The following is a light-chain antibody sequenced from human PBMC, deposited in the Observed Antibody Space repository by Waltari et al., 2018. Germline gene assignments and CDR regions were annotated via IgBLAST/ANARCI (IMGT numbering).Light chain of an antibody. Sequence: EIVLTQSPATLSLSPGERATLSCRASQTVRSNYLAWYQQKSGLAPRLLIYDVSNRATGIPDRFSGSGSGTDFTLTITRLEPEDFAVYFCQQYLSAPWTFGLGTKVEIK. V-gene: IGKV3D-20*01. CDR2: DVS. CDR1: QTVRSNY. CDR3: QQYLSAPWT. J-gene: IGKJ1*01.